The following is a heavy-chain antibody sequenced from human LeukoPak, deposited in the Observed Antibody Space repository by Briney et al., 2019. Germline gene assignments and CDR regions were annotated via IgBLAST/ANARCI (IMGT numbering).Heavy chain of an antibody. Sequence: GGSLRLSCAASGFTFSSYWMSWVRQAPGKELEWVANIKQDGSEKYYVDSVKGRFTISRDNAKNSLYLQMNSLRAEDTAVYYCARDADWYYGSGSYYYWGQGTLVTVSS. V-gene: IGHV3-7*03. CDR2: IKQDGSEK. CDR3: ARDADWYYGSGSYYY. D-gene: IGHD3-10*01. J-gene: IGHJ4*02. CDR1: GFTFSSYW.